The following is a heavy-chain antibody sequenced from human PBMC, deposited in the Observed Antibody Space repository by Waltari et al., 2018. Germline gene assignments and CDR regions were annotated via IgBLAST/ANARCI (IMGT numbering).Heavy chain of an antibody. CDR1: GGSFRGYY. J-gene: IGHJ5*02. CDR2: INHSGST. D-gene: IGHD6-19*01. CDR3: ARNGVPGIAVAGTGGKDWFDP. V-gene: IGHV4-34*01. Sequence: QVQLQPRGAGLLKPSETLSLTCAVYGGSFRGYYGSWIRQPPGKGLGWIGEINHSGSTNYNPSLKSRVTISVDTSKNQFSLKLGSVTAADTAVYYCARNGVPGIAVAGTGGKDWFDPWGQGTLVTVSS.